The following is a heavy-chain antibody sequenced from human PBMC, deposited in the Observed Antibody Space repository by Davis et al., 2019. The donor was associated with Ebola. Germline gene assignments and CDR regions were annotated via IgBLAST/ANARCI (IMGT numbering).Heavy chain of an antibody. CDR2: INPNSGGT. V-gene: IGHV1-2*06. Sequence: AASVKVSCKTFGYTFTSYGITWVRQAPGQGLEWMGRINPNSGGTNYEQKFQGRVTMTRDTSISTAYMELSRLRSDDTAVYYYARDHVGIAAAWISSYGMDVWGKGTTVTVSS. CDR1: GYTFTSYG. CDR3: ARDHVGIAAAWISSYGMDV. J-gene: IGHJ6*04. D-gene: IGHD6-13*01.